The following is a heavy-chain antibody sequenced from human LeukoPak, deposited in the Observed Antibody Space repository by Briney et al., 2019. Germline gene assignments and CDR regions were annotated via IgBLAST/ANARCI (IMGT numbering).Heavy chain of an antibody. V-gene: IGHV3-9*03. CDR2: ISWNSGSI. CDR3: AKGVATITSLNWYFDL. J-gene: IGHJ2*01. D-gene: IGHD5-12*01. Sequence: GRSLRLSCAASGFTFDDYAMHWVWQAPGKGLEWVSGISWNSGSIGYADSVKGRFTISRDNAKNSLYLQMNSLRAEDMALYYCAKGVATITSLNWYFDLWGRGTLVTVSS. CDR1: GFTFDDYA.